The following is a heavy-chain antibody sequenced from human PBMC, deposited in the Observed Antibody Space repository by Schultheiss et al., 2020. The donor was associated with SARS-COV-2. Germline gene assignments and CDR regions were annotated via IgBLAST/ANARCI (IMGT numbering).Heavy chain of an antibody. CDR2: IYSGGST. CDR1: GFTVSSNY. D-gene: IGHD1-1*01. Sequence: GGSLRLSCAASGFTVSSNYMSWVRQAPGKGLEWVSVIYSGGSTYYADSVKGRFTISRDNAKNSLYLQMNSLRAEDTAVYYCARQKLERRPYGFDYWGQGTLVTVSS. CDR3: ARQKLERRPYGFDY. J-gene: IGHJ4*02. V-gene: IGHV3-66*04.